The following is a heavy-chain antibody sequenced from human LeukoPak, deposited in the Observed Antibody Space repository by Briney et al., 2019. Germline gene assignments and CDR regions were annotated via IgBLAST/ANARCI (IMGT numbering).Heavy chain of an antibody. Sequence: GGSLRLSCAASGFTLSSYAMTWVRQAPGKGLEWVSAISGSGGSTYFADSVKGRFTISRDTSKNTLYLQMNSLRAEDTAVYFCARSSGGATGPLNYWGQGTLVTVSS. CDR3: ARSSGGATGPLNY. CDR2: ISGSGGST. D-gene: IGHD1-26*01. CDR1: GFTLSSYA. J-gene: IGHJ4*02. V-gene: IGHV3-23*01.